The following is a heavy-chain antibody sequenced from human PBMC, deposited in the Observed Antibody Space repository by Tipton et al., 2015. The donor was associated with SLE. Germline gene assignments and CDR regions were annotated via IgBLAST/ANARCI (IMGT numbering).Heavy chain of an antibody. D-gene: IGHD1-1*01. Sequence: TLSLTCTVSGGSISSSTYYWGWIRQPPGKGLEWIGSIYYTGSTYYNPSLKSRVTISVDTSKNQFSLRLSSVTAADTAVYYCAREGVPRTRGFDYWGQGTLVTVSS. CDR2: IYYTGST. CDR3: AREGVPRTRGFDY. J-gene: IGHJ4*02. CDR1: GGSISSSTYY. V-gene: IGHV4-39*07.